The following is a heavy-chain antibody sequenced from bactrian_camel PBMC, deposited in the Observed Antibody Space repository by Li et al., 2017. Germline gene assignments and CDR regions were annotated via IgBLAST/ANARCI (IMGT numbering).Heavy chain of an antibody. V-gene: IGHV3S63*01. CDR1: GFTYDTYC. D-gene: IGHD2*01. CDR2: LLSTDGTT. J-gene: IGHJ4*01. Sequence: VQLVESGGGSVQAGGSLILSCEASGFTYDTYCTGWVRQTPGKERQVISLLSTDGTTSYADYVQGRFTISQDNAKNAVALKMTNVKPEDTAVYVCTAGHRFQNCAKDFVVSGQGTQVTVS.